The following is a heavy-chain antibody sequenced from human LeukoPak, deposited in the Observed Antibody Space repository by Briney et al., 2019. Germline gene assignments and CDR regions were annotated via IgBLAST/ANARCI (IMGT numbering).Heavy chain of an antibody. Sequence: GGSLRLSCAASGFTFSSYGMHWVRQAPGKGLEWVAVIWYDGSNKYYADSVKGRFTISRDNSKNTLYLQMNSLRAEDTAVYYCAKEISAYTADGALDYWGQGTLVTVSS. CDR2: IWYDGSNK. D-gene: IGHD5-18*01. V-gene: IGHV3-33*06. J-gene: IGHJ4*02. CDR3: AKEISAYTADGALDY. CDR1: GFTFSSYG.